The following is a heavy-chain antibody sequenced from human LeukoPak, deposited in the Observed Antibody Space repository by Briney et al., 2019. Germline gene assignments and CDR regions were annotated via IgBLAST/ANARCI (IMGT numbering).Heavy chain of an antibody. J-gene: IGHJ4*02. CDR1: GFTFSSYA. D-gene: IGHD3-10*01. CDR2: ISYDETNK. CDR3: ARGDHIIMIRGQDF. V-gene: IGHV3-30-3*01. Sequence: HPGGSLRLSCAASGFTFSSYAMSWVRQAPGKGLEWVAVISYDETNKYYADSVKGRFTISRDNSQNILYLQMNSLRAEDTAVYYCARGDHIIMIRGQDFWGQGTLVTVSS.